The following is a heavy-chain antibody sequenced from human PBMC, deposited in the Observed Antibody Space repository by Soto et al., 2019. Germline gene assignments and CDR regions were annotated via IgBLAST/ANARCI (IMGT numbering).Heavy chain of an antibody. CDR1: GFTFSSYS. V-gene: IGHV3-48*01. D-gene: IGHD6-13*01. CDR3: ARHPERIAQIGWFDP. CDR2: ISSSSSTI. J-gene: IGHJ5*02. Sequence: GGSLRLSCAASGFTFSSYSMNWVRQAPGKGLEWVSCISSSSSTIYYADSVKGRFTISRDNAKNSLYLQMNSLRAEDTAVYYCARHPERIAQIGWFDPWGPGTLVTVSS.